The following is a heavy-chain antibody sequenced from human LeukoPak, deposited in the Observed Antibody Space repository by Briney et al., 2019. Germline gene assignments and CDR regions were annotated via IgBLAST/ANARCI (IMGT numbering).Heavy chain of an antibody. D-gene: IGHD5/OR15-5a*01. J-gene: IGHJ3*02. CDR1: GGSISSGGYY. CDR2: IYYSGST. Sequence: SETLSLTCTVSGGSISSGGYYWSWIRQHPGKGLEWIGYIYYSGSTYYNPSLKSRVNISVDTSKNQFSMKLSSVTAADTAVYYCARRVSYPIGAFDIWGQGTMVTVSS. V-gene: IGHV4-31*03. CDR3: ARRVSYPIGAFDI.